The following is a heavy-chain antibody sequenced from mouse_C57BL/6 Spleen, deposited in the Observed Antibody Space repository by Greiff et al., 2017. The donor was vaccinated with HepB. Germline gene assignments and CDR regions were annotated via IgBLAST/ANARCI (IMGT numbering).Heavy chain of an antibody. J-gene: IGHJ1*03. V-gene: IGHV1-15*01. CDR2: IDPETGGT. D-gene: IGHD2-12*01. Sequence: QVQLQQSGAELVRPGASVTLSCKASGYTFTDYEMHWVKQTPVHGLEWIGAIDPETGGTAYNQKFKGKAILTADKSSSTAYMELRSLTSEDSAVYYCTRREDYSLYWYFDVWGTGTTVTVSS. CDR3: TRREDYSLYWYFDV. CDR1: GYTFTDYE.